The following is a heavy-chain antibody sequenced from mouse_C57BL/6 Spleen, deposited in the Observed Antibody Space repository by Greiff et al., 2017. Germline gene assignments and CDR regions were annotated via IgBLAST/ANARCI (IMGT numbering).Heavy chain of an antibody. J-gene: IGHJ3*01. CDR2: ISSGSSTI. D-gene: IGHD2-1*01. CDR3: LGNYGAY. Sequence: EVMLVESGGGLVKPGGSLKLSCAASGFTFSDYGMHWVRQAPEKGLEWVAYISSGSSTIYYADTVKGRFTISRDNAKNTLFLQTTSLRAEDTAMYYCLGNYGAYWGQGTLATVSA. V-gene: IGHV5-17*01. CDR1: GFTFSDYG.